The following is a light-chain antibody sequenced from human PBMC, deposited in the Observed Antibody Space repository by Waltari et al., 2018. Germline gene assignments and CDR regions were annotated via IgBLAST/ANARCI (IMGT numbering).Light chain of an antibody. CDR3: QQYYDTPQT. CDR1: QSVLYRSSNRNY. CDR2: WAS. J-gene: IGKJ1*01. Sequence: VMTQSPDSLAVSLGERATVNCNSSQSVLYRSSNRNYLAWYQQKTVQPPKLLIYWASTRESGVPDRFSGSGSGTDFTLTISSLQAEDVAVYYCQQYYDTPQTFGQGTKVEIK. V-gene: IGKV4-1*01.